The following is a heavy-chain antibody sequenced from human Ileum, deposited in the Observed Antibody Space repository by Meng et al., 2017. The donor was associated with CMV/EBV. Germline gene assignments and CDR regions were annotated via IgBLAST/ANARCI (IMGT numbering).Heavy chain of an antibody. V-gene: IGHV3-30*04. J-gene: IGHJ4*02. D-gene: IGHD1-26*01. CDR2: VSYERGSK. CDR1: GSSIGSYD. CDR3: ARARSYYFDY. Sequence: LSWAAAGSSIGSYDIRGVRQEPGRGVEGGEVVSYERGSKYYAESVKGRFTISGDNSKNPLYLIMSSLRAEDTAVYYCARARSYYFDYWGQGTLVTVSS.